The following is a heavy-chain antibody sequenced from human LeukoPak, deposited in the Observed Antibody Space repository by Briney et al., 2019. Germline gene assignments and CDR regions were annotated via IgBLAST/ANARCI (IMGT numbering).Heavy chain of an antibody. CDR1: GGSITSGSYY. J-gene: IGHJ4*02. D-gene: IGHD2-15*01. CDR3: ARDNIVVVAATKAYYFDY. CDR2: IYTSGST. V-gene: IGHV4-61*02. Sequence: SQTLCLTCTVSGGSITSGSYYWSWIRQPAGKGLEWIGRIYTSGSTNYNPSLKSRVTISVDTSKNQFSLKLSSVTAADTAVYYCARDNIVVVAATKAYYFDYWGQGTLVTVSS.